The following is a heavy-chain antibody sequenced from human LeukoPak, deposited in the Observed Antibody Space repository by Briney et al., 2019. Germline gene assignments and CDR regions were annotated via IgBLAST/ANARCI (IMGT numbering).Heavy chain of an antibody. D-gene: IGHD4-17*01. V-gene: IGHV1-18*01. J-gene: IGHJ5*02. Sequence: GASVKVSCKASGYTFTSYGISWVRQAPGQGLEWMGWISAYNGNTNYAQKLQGRVTMTTDTSTSTAYMELRSLRSDDTAVYYCAGNGFGYGDYDNWFDPWGQGTLVTVSS. CDR2: ISAYNGNT. CDR1: GYTFTSYG. CDR3: AGNGFGYGDYDNWFDP.